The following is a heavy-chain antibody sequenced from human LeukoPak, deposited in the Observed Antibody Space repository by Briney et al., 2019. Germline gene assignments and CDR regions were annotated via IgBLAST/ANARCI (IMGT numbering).Heavy chain of an antibody. D-gene: IGHD6-13*01. CDR2: IYHSGST. CDR1: GYSISSGYY. Sequence: PSETLSLTCAVSGYSISSGYYWGWIRKPPGKGLEWIGSIYHSGSTYYNPSLKSRVTISVDTSKNQFSLKLSSVTAADTAVYYCATPIVYSSSRYDPSFDYWGQGTLVTVSS. V-gene: IGHV4-38-2*01. CDR3: ATPIVYSSSRYDPSFDY. J-gene: IGHJ4*02.